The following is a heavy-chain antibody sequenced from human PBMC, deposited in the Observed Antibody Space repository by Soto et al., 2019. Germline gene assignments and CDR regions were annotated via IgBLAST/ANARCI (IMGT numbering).Heavy chain of an antibody. CDR2: ISYDGSNK. J-gene: IGHJ5*02. CDR3: ANCPLAGSTSCYGPTGFDP. D-gene: IGHD2-2*01. V-gene: IGHV3-30*18. Sequence: QVQLVESGGGVVQPGRSLRLSCAASGFTFSSYGMHWVRQAPGKGLEWVAVISYDGSNKYYADSVKGRFTISRDNSKNTLYLQMNSLRAEDTAVYYCANCPLAGSTSCYGPTGFDPWGQGTLVTVSS. CDR1: GFTFSSYG.